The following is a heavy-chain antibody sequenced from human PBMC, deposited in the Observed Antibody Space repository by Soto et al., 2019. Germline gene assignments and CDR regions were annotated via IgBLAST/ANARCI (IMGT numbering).Heavy chain of an antibody. Sequence: PGESLKISCKGSGYSFTSYWIGWVRQMPGKGLEWMGIIYPGDSDTRYSPSSQGQVTISADKSISTAYLQWSSLKASDTAMYYCARLSGCSSTSCYTHMDVWGQGTTVTVSS. D-gene: IGHD2-2*02. CDR3: ARLSGCSSTSCYTHMDV. V-gene: IGHV5-51*01. J-gene: IGHJ6*02. CDR1: GYSFTSYW. CDR2: IYPGDSDT.